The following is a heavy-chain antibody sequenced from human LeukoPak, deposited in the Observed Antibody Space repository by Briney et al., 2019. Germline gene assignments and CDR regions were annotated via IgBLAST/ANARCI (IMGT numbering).Heavy chain of an antibody. D-gene: IGHD3-9*01. CDR3: AKDFDWLPDY. J-gene: IGHJ4*02. V-gene: IGHV3-43*01. CDR1: GFTFDKYT. CDR2: INRDGRTT. Sequence: GSLRLSCVASGFTFDKYTMHWIRQAPGKGLEWVSLINRDGRTTYYADSVKGRFTISRDNSRNSLYLQMNSLRTEDSALYYCAKDFDWLPDYWGQGTLVTVSS.